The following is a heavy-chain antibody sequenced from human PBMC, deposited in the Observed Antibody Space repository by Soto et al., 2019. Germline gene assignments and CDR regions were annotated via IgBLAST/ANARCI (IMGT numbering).Heavy chain of an antibody. CDR3: ARDFTGWPPDGVDS. CDR2: ISAYNGNT. CDR1: GFTSTNYA. Sequence: QVHLVQSGTEVRNPGASVKLSCKASGFTSTNYAITWVRQAPGQGLEWMGWISAYNGNTNYAQNLQGRLTMTTDASTSTAYMELGSLTFDDTAVYYCARDFTGWPPDGVDSWGQGTLVTVSS. J-gene: IGHJ4*02. D-gene: IGHD3-16*01. V-gene: IGHV1-18*01.